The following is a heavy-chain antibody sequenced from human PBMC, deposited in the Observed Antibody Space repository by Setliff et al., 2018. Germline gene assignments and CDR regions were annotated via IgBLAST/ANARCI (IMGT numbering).Heavy chain of an antibody. CDR1: GYSISSGYY. Sequence: SETLSLTCAVSGYSISSGYYWGWIRQPPGKGLEWIGSIYHSGSTYYNPSLKSRVTMSVDTSKNQFSLKLSSVTAADTAVYYCARHVYGSGSYYNWFDPWGQGTLVTVPQ. D-gene: IGHD3-10*01. CDR3: ARHVYGSGSYYNWFDP. J-gene: IGHJ5*02. V-gene: IGHV4-38-2*01. CDR2: IYHSGST.